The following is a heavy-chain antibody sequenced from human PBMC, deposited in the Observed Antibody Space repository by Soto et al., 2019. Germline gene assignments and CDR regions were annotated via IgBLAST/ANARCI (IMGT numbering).Heavy chain of an antibody. D-gene: IGHD3-22*01. J-gene: IGHJ4*02. V-gene: IGHV4-59*01. CDR1: GGSISSYY. Sequence: LSRTCTVSGGSISSYYWSWIRQPPGKGLEWIGYIYYSGSTNYNPSLKSRVTISVDTSKNQFSLKLSSVTAADTAVYYCAREYYDSSGYYYLAFDYWGQGTLVTVSS. CDR3: AREYYDSSGYYYLAFDY. CDR2: IYYSGST.